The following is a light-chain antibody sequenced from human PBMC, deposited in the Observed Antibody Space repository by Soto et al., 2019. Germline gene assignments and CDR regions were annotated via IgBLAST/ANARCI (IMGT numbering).Light chain of an antibody. CDR2: EVS. V-gene: IGLV2-14*01. J-gene: IGLJ1*01. CDR1: SSDVGGYNY. CDR3: SSFTGSRAYV. Sequence: QSFLTQPASVSGSPGQSITISCAGTSSDVGGYNYVSWYQQQSGKAPKLMIHEVSNRPSGVSNRFSGSKSGNTASLTISGLQAEDEADYYCSSFTGSRAYVFGTGTKVTVL.